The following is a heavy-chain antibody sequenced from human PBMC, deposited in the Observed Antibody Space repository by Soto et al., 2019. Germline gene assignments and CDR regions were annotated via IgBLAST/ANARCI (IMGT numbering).Heavy chain of an antibody. D-gene: IGHD6-13*01. V-gene: IGHV3-53*01. CDR3: ARVNHSSSWYYFDY. CDR1: GFTVSSNY. J-gene: IGHJ4*02. Sequence: GGSLRLSCAASGFTVSSNYMSWVRQAPGKGLEWVSVIYSGGSTYYADSVKGRFTISRDNSKNTLYLQMNSLRAEDTDVYYCARVNHSSSWYYFDYWGQGTLVTVSS. CDR2: IYSGGST.